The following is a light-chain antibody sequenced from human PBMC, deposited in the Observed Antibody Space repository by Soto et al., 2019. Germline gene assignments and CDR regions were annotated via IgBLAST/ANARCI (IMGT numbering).Light chain of an antibody. CDR3: KKXNXWXXT. CDR2: SVS. Sequence: EIVMKQSPATLSVYPGERATLSCRASRTFSSNLAWYQQKPGQAPRLLIYSVSTRATGIPARFSGSASGTETTLTITRLQPEDFAVXXXKKXNXWXXTFGQGTKVDIK. CDR1: RTFSSN. J-gene: IGKJ1*01. V-gene: IGKV3-15*01.